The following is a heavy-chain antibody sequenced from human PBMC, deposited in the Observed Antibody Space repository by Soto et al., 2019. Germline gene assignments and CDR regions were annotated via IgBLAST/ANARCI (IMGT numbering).Heavy chain of an antibody. CDR3: ARDQYCSGGSCFNY. J-gene: IGHJ4*02. D-gene: IGHD2-15*01. V-gene: IGHV1-69*10. Sequence: ASVKVSSKASGYTFTSYDINWVRQATGQGLEWMGGIIPIFGIANYAQKFQGRVTITADKSTSTAYMELSSLRSEDTAVYYCARDQYCSGGSCFNYWGQGTLVTVSS. CDR1: GYTFTSYD. CDR2: IIPIFGIA.